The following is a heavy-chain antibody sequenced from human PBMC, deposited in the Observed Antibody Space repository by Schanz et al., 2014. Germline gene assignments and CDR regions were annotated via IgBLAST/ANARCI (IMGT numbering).Heavy chain of an antibody. CDR2: ISGSGGST. V-gene: IGHV3-23*01. CDR3: AKGRFGELSAFDI. D-gene: IGHD3-10*01. J-gene: IGHJ3*02. CDR1: GFSFTTYA. Sequence: EVQLLESGGGLVQPGGSLRLSCASSGFSFTTYAMSWVRQAPGKGLEWVSAISGSGGSTYYADSVKGRFTISRDNSKNTLYLQMNSLRAEDTAVYYCAKGRFGELSAFDIWGQGTMVTVPS.